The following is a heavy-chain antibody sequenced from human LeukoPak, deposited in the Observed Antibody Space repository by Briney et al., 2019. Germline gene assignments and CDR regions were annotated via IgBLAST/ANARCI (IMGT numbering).Heavy chain of an antibody. D-gene: IGHD6-19*01. CDR2: INHSGST. Sequence: PSETLSLTCAVYGGSFSGYYWSWIRQPPGKGLEWIGEINHSGSTNYNPSLKSRVTISVDTSKNQFSLKLSSVTAADTAVYYRARATVAGESPWFDPWGQGTLVTVSS. CDR3: ARATVAGESPWFDP. J-gene: IGHJ5*02. CDR1: GGSFSGYY. V-gene: IGHV4-34*01.